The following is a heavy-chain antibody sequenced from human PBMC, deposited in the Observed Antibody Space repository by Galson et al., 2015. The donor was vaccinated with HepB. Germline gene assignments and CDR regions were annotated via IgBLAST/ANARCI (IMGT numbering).Heavy chain of an antibody. V-gene: IGHV3-64D*06. CDR2: ISNNGGST. Sequence: SLRLSCAASGFTFSTYAMHWVRQAPGKGLEYVCGISNNGGSTSYADSVKGRFTISRDNSKNTLYLQMSSLRAEDMAVYYCVKTQLGDSGSHPLGYWGQGTLVTVSS. CDR3: VKTQLGDSGSHPLGY. D-gene: IGHD3-10*01. CDR1: GFTFSTYA. J-gene: IGHJ4*02.